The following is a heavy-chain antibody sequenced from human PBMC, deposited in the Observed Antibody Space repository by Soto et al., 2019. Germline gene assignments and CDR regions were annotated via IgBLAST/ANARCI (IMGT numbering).Heavy chain of an antibody. CDR2: IYSGGST. CDR3: ARDYPLSEYRFSGSYYYNY. V-gene: IGHV3-53*01. J-gene: IGHJ4*02. CDR1: GFTVSTNY. D-gene: IGHD1-26*01. Sequence: LRLSCAASGFTVSTNYMSWVRQAPGKGLEWVSVIYSGGSTYYADSVKGRFTISRDNSKNTLYLQMNSLTAEDTAVYYCARDYPLSEYRFSGSYYYNYWGQGTLVTVSS.